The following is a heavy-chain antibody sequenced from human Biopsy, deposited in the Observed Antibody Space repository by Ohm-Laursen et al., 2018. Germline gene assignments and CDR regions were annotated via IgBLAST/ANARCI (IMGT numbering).Heavy chain of an antibody. CDR1: GYTFTDYY. CDR3: ARDPYCSGGNCYSPLDH. J-gene: IGHJ4*02. V-gene: IGHV1-2*02. D-gene: IGHD2-15*01. Sequence: ASVKVSCKASGYTFTDYYIHWVRQAPGQGLEWMGWIDPDSGRTSFGQNFQGRVTMTSDTSTGTAYLELTRLRSDDTAVYYCARDPYCSGGNCYSPLDHWGQGTLVTVSA. CDR2: IDPDSGRT.